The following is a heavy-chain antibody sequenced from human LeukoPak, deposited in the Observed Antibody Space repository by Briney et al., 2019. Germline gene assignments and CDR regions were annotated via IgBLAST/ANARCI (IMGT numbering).Heavy chain of an antibody. J-gene: IGHJ5*02. CDR2: IRSKTYGEAT. CDR3: ATDRGFCSTTSCYQGWYDP. V-gene: IGHV3-49*03. Sequence: PGGSLRLSCAASGFTLSSFSMDWLRQAPGKGLEWVGFIRSKTYGEATEYAASVKGRFSISRDDSKSIAYVQMNYLKSEDTAVYYCATDRGFCSTTSCYQGWYDPWGQGTLVTVSS. D-gene: IGHD2-2*01. CDR1: GFTLSSFS.